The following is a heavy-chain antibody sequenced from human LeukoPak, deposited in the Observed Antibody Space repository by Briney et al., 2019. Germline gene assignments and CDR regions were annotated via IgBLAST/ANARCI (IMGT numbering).Heavy chain of an antibody. CDR2: IYPGDSDT. J-gene: IGHJ3*02. CDR1: GYSFTSQW. D-gene: IGHD5-24*01. Sequence: GESLKISCKSSGYSFTSQWIGWVRQMPGEGLEWMGIIYPGDSDTRFSPSFLGQVTFSVDRSNSTAYLQWSSLKASDTAMYFCARVDMATTLGAFDIWGQGTMVTVSS. V-gene: IGHV5-51*01. CDR3: ARVDMATTLGAFDI.